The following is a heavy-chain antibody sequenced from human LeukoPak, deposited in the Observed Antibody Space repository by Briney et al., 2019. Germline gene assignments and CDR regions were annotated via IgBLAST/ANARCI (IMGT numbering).Heavy chain of an antibody. Sequence: PGGSLRLSCTASGFTFSSHEMNWVRQAPGKGLEWVSYISSSGNTKYYADSVRGRFTISRDNAKNSLYLQMNSLRAEDTAVYYCAQEFDYGGHFDYWGQGTLVTVSS. D-gene: IGHD4-23*01. CDR2: ISSSGNTK. V-gene: IGHV3-48*03. CDR1: GFTFSSHE. J-gene: IGHJ4*02. CDR3: AQEFDYGGHFDY.